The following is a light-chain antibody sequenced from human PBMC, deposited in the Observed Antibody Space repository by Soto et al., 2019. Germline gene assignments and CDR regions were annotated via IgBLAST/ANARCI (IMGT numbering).Light chain of an antibody. V-gene: IGKV3-20*01. Sequence: EIVLTQSPGTLSVSPGERATLSCRASQSVSTSYFAWYQQKPGQATMLLIYGASNRATGIPDTFSGSGSVTDFTITSSRLEPEDFAVYYCQRYSSSPLTFGQGTKVEI. CDR3: QRYSSSPLT. J-gene: IGKJ1*01. CDR1: QSVSTSY. CDR2: GAS.